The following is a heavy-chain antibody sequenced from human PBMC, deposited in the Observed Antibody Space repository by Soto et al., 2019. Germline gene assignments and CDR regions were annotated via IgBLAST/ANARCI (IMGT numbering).Heavy chain of an antibody. J-gene: IGHJ4*02. CDR1: GGSIGSGGYS. D-gene: IGHD2-2*01. CDR2: MYHSGST. CDR3: AGVPAH. V-gene: IGHV4-30-2*01. Sequence: PSETLSLTCAVSGGSIGSGGYSWSWIRQPPGKGLEWIGYMYHSGSTYYNPSLKSRVTISIDRSKNQFSLKLSSVTAADTAVYYCAGVPAHRGQGTLATVS.